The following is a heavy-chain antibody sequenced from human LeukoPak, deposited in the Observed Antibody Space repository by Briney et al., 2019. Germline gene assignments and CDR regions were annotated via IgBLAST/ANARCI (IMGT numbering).Heavy chain of an antibody. CDR1: GYTFTSYG. J-gene: IGHJ5*02. V-gene: IGHV1-18*01. CDR2: ICAYNGKT. D-gene: IGHD3-10*01. CDR3: ARAGTMVRGVNWFDP. Sequence: GAAVKVSRKASGYTFTSYGISWVRQAPGQGVEWMGWICAYNGKTNYAQKLQGRVTMATDTSTSKAYMELRSLRSDYTAVYYCARAGTMVRGVNWFDPWGQGTLVTVSS.